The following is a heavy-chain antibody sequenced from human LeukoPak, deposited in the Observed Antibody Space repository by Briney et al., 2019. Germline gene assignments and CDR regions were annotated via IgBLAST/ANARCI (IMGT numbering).Heavy chain of an antibody. V-gene: IGHV3-7*01. CDR1: GFTFTNYR. CDR2: IKQDRSEK. CDR3: ARLREIPVFGVVTKSTSYFDY. J-gene: IGHJ4*02. Sequence: GSLRLSCAASGFTFTNYRMSWVRQAPAKGLELVANIKQDRSEKYYVDSVKGRFTISRDNAKNSLYLQMNSLRAEDTAVYYCARLREIPVFGVVTKSTSYFDYWGQGTLVTVSS. D-gene: IGHD3-3*01.